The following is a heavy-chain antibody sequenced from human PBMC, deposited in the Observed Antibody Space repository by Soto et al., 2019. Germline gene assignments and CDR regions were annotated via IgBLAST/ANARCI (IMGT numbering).Heavy chain of an antibody. CDR1: GGTFSTYD. D-gene: IGHD5-12*01. CDR3: AINEGTDGYKFAY. CDR2: IIPLFGTA. J-gene: IGHJ4*02. V-gene: IGHV1-69*01. Sequence: QVQLVQSGAEVKKPGSSVKVSCKASGGTFSTYDICWVRQAPGQGLEWMGGIIPLFGTANYAQKFQGRATIIADESTRTASMEPRRLRSEDTAVYYCAINEGTDGYKFAYWGQGTLVTVSS.